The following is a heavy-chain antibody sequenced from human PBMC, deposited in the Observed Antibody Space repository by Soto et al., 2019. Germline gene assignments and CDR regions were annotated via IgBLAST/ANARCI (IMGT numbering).Heavy chain of an antibody. CDR2: ISWNSGTT. Sequence: EVQLVESGGALVQPGKSLTLSCAASGFTFDDYGMHWVRQAPGKGLEWVSGISWNSGTTDYADSVKGRFTISRDNARNSLFLQINSLRPEDPALYYCAKSMLWFGEFDLWGRGTLVTVSS. J-gene: IGHJ4*02. CDR3: AKSMLWFGEFDL. D-gene: IGHD3-10*01. V-gene: IGHV3-9*01. CDR1: GFTFDDYG.